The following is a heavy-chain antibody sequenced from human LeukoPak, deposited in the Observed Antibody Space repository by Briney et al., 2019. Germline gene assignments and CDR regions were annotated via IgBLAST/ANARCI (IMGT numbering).Heavy chain of an antibody. J-gene: IGHJ6*03. V-gene: IGHV4-4*07. CDR2: IYTSGST. CDR1: GGSISSYY. Sequence: PSETLSLTCTVSGGSISSYYWSWIRQPAGKGLEWIGRIYTSGSTNYNPSLKSRVTMSVDTSKNQFSLKLSSATAADTAVYYCAREGYYYDSSGYYGYYYYMDVWGKGTTVTVSS. CDR3: AREGYYYDSSGYYGYYYYMDV. D-gene: IGHD3-22*01.